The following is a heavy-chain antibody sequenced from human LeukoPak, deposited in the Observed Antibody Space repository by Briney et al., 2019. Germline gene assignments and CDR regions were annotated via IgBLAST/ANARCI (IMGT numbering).Heavy chain of an antibody. CDR1: GFTVSSNY. Sequence: GGSLRLSCAASGFTVSSNYMSWVRQAPGKGLEWVSVIYSGGSTYYADSVKGRFTISRDNSKNTLYLQMNSLRAEDTAVYYCARAASFSSTGAFDLWGQGTVVTVSS. CDR2: IYSGGST. D-gene: IGHD2-2*01. CDR3: ARAASFSSTGAFDL. J-gene: IGHJ3*01. V-gene: IGHV3-66*01.